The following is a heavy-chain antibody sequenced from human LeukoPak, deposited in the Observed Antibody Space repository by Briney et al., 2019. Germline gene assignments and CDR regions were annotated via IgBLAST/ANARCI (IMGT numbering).Heavy chain of an antibody. CDR2: ITGSGGST. Sequence: GGSLRLSCTASGVSFSSHAMSWVRQAPGKGPEWVSGITGSGGSTYYAESVKGRFTISRDNSKNTLYLQMNSLRVEDTAVYFCATRVASETYFAVFDYWGQGTLVTVSS. J-gene: IGHJ4*02. D-gene: IGHD1-26*01. CDR3: ATRVASETYFAVFDY. V-gene: IGHV3-23*01. CDR1: GVSFSSHA.